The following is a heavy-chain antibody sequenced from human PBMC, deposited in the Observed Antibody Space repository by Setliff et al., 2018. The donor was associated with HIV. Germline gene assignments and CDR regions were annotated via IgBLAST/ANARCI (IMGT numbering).Heavy chain of an antibody. J-gene: IGHJ4*02. Sequence: SETLSLTCAVYGGSFSGYYWSWIRQPPGKGLEWIGEINQGGSTNYNPSLKSRATKSVDRSKNQFSLKLSSVTAADTAVYYCARVRMGGYFDFWGQGTLVTVSS. CDR1: GGSFSGYY. D-gene: IGHD3-16*01. CDR3: ARVRMGGYFDF. V-gene: IGHV4-34*01. CDR2: INQGGST.